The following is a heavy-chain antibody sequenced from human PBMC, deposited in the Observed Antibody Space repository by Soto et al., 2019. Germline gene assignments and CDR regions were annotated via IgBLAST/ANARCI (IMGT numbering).Heavy chain of an antibody. J-gene: IGHJ3*02. Sequence: QVQLVESGGGVVQPGRSLRLSCAASGFTFSSYAMHWVRQAPGKGLEWVAVISYDGSNKYYADAVKGRLTISRENSKNTLYLQMNSLRAEDTAVYYCARVYCSSTSCYGAFDIWGQGTMVTVSS. D-gene: IGHD2-2*01. CDR2: ISYDGSNK. CDR1: GFTFSSYA. V-gene: IGHV3-30-3*01. CDR3: ARVYCSSTSCYGAFDI.